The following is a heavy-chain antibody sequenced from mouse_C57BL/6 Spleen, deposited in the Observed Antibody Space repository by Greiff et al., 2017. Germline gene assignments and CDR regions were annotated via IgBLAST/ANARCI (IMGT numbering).Heavy chain of an antibody. V-gene: IGHV1-59*01. Sequence: QVQLQQPGAELVRPGTSVKLSCKASGYTFTSYWMHWVKQRPGQGLEWIGVIDPSDSYTNYNQKFKGKATLTVDTSSSTAYMQLSSLTSEDSAVYYCARKEDYSSYWGQGTLVTVSA. CDR3: ARKEDYSSY. D-gene: IGHD2-12*01. CDR1: GYTFTSYW. J-gene: IGHJ3*01. CDR2: IDPSDSYT.